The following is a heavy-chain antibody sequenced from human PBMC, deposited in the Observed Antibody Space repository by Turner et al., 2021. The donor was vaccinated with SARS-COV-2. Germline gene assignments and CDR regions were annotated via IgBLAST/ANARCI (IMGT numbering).Heavy chain of an antibody. Sequence: QVQLVQSGVEVKKPGASVKVSCTASGYTCTGYNRHWVRQAPGQVLEWMGWIDPESGDTDYARKFAGSATMTRGTSINTAYLEVGSFQTDDTAIYFCAREDGGGQRFRSYFSDYWGQGTLVTVSS. D-gene: IGHD3-10*01. V-gene: IGHV1-2*02. J-gene: IGHJ4*02. CDR2: IDPESGDT. CDR3: AREDGGGQRFRSYFSDY. CDR1: GYTCTGYN.